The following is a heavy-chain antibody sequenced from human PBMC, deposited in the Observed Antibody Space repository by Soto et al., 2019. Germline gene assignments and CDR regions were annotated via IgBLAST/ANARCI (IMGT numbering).Heavy chain of an antibody. CDR2: ISGSGGST. V-gene: IGHV3-23*01. CDR1: GFTFSSYA. D-gene: IGHD1-26*01. Sequence: GGSLRLSCAASGFTFSSYAMSWVRPAPGKGLEWVSAISGSGGSTYYADSVKGRFTISRDNSKNTLYLQMNSLRAEDTAVYYCAKDRGGSYYAFDIWGQGTMVTVSS. J-gene: IGHJ3*02. CDR3: AKDRGGSYYAFDI.